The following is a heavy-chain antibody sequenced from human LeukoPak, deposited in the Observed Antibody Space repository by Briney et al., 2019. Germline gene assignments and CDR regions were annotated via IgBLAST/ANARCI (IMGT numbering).Heavy chain of an antibody. J-gene: IGHJ4*02. Sequence: GESLKISCKGSGYSFTNYWIGWVRQMPGKGLGWMGISYPGDSDTRYSPSFQGQVTISADKSISTAYLQWSSLKASDTAMYYCARHGDYYGSGTFDYWGQGTLVTVSS. CDR3: ARHGDYYGSGTFDY. CDR2: SYPGDSDT. CDR1: GYSFTNYW. D-gene: IGHD3-10*01. V-gene: IGHV5-51*01.